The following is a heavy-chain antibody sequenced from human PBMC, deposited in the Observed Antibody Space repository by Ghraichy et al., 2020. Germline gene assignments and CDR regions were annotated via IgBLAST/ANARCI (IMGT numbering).Heavy chain of an antibody. J-gene: IGHJ4*02. V-gene: IGHV4-39*01. CDR3: ARRLVGATDF. CDR2: IYYSGNT. Sequence: SETLSLTCTVSGGSISSSSYYWGWIRQPPGKGLEWIGSIYYSGNTYYNPSLKSRVTISVDTSKNQFSLKLSSVTAADTAVYYCARRLVGATDFWGQGTLVTVSS. CDR1: GGSISSSSYY. D-gene: IGHD1-26*01.